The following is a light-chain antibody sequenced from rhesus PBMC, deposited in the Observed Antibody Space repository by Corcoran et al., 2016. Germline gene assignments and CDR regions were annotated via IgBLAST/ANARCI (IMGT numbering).Light chain of an antibody. V-gene: IGKV1-66*01. CDR3: QQYNNSPFT. Sequence: DIQMTQSPSSLSASVGDRVTITCRASQDLNNYLSWYQQKPGKTPKPLLYSSFILETGVTSRFSGSGSGTDYTLTISSLQPEDIATYYCQQYNNSPFTFGPGTKLDIK. CDR2: SSF. J-gene: IGKJ3*01. CDR1: QDLNNY.